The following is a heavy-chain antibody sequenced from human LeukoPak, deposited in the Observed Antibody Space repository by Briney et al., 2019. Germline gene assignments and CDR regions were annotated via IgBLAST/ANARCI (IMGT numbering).Heavy chain of an antibody. V-gene: IGHV4-59*08. J-gene: IGHJ4*02. Sequence: PSETLSLTCTVSGGSISTYYWSWIRQPPGKGLEWNGYIYYSGSTNYNPSLKSRVTISVDTSKNQFSLKLSSVTAADTAVYYCARLLYDCSSTNCYAYFDYWGQGTLVTVP. CDR1: GGSISTYY. CDR3: ARLLYDCSSTNCYAYFDY. D-gene: IGHD2-2*01. CDR2: IYYSGST.